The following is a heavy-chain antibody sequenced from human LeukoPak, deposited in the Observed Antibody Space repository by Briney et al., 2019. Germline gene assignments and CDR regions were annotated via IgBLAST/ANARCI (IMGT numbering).Heavy chain of an antibody. J-gene: IGHJ2*01. V-gene: IGHV4-4*07. D-gene: IGHD4-17*01. CDR1: GGSVSTNY. CDR2: IYASGDT. Sequence: PSETLSLSCTVSGGSVSTNYWSWVRQPAGKELEWIGHIYASGDTKYNPSLQSRVTISIDRSKNQFSLSLKSVTAADTAVYFCAREHYGDYLYCYFDRWGHGTLVTVSS. CDR3: AREHYGDYLYCYFDR.